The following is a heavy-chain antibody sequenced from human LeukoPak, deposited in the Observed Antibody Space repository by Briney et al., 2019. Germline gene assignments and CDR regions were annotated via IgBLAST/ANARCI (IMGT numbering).Heavy chain of an antibody. D-gene: IGHD3-22*01. CDR3: ARDTLDYYDSSCYFAQFDY. V-gene: IGHV3-30*01. J-gene: IGHJ4*02. CDR1: GFTFSSYA. CDR2: ISYDGSNK. Sequence: GGSLRLSCAASGFTFSSYAMHWVRQAPGKGLEWVAVISYDGSNKYYADSVKGRFTISRDNSKNTLYLQMNSLRAEDTAVYYCARDTLDYYDSSCYFAQFDYWGQGTLVTVSS.